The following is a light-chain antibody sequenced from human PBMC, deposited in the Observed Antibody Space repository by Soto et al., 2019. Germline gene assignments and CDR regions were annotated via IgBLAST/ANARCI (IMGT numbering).Light chain of an antibody. V-gene: IGKV1-5*01. CDR1: QNINSW. Sequence: DIQMTQSPSTLSASVGDRVTITCRASQNINSWLAWYQQKPRKTPKLLIYDASSLQSGVPSRFSGSGSGTEFTLTISSLQPDDFATYYCQQYNSYSRTFGRGTKVEIK. CDR2: DAS. J-gene: IGKJ1*01. CDR3: QQYNSYSRT.